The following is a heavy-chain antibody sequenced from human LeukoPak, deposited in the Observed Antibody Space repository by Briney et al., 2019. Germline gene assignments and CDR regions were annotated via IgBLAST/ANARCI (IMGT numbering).Heavy chain of an antibody. J-gene: IGHJ4*02. D-gene: IGHD1-14*01. CDR1: GGTFSSYA. CDR3: ASHNRGSSYYFDY. CDR2: IIPIFGTA. V-gene: IGHV1-69*05. Sequence: GASVKVSCKASGGTFSSYAISWVRQAPGQGLEWMGRIIPIFGTANYAQKFQGRVTITTDESTSTAYMELSSLRSEDTAVYYCASHNRGSSYYFDYWGQGTLVTVSS.